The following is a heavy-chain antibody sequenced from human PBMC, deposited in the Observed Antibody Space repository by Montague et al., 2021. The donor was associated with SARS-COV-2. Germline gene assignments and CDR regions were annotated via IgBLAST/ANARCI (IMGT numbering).Heavy chain of an antibody. J-gene: IGHJ4*02. CDR2: INYSGTT. CDR1: GGSITDRTYY. V-gene: IGHV4-39*01. CDR3: ARHWGIAAAGN. Sequence: SETLSLTYSVSGGSITDRTYYWGCIRQSPGKGLEWIGAINYSGTTYYNPSLKSRVTISLDTAKNQFSLKMTSVTAADTAVYYCARHWGIAAAGNWGQGTLVTVSS. D-gene: IGHD6-13*01.